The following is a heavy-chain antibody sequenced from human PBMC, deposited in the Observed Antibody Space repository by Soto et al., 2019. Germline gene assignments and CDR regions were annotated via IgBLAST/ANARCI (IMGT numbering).Heavy chain of an antibody. J-gene: IGHJ4*02. CDR3: VRERARVFDS. Sequence: QVQLVESGGGLVKPGGSLRLSCAASGFTFSDYYMSWIRQAPGKGLEWLSYISISGGTIYYTDSVKGRFSISRDNAKNSLYLQLSSLRAEDTAVYFCVRERARVFDSWGQGTLVTVSS. CDR2: ISISGGTI. CDR1: GFTFSDYY. V-gene: IGHV3-11*01.